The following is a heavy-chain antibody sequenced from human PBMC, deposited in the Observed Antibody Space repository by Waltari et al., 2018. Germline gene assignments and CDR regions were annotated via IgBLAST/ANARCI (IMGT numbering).Heavy chain of an antibody. CDR3: AILVDSSSFMDV. J-gene: IGHJ6*03. D-gene: IGHD3-22*01. V-gene: IGHV3-33*08. CDR2: IWYDGSNK. CDR1: GFTFCRYG. Sequence: QVQLVASGGGVVQPGRSLRLSCAASGFTFCRYGLHWVRQAPGKGLEWGAVIWYDGSNKYYADSVKGRFTISRDNSKNTLYLQMNSLRAEETAMYYCAILVDSSSFMDVWGKGTTVTVSS.